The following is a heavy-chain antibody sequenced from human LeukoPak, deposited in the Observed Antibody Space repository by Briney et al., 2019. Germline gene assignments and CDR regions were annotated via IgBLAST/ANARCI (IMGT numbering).Heavy chain of an antibody. CDR2: VYSAGSS. D-gene: IGHD6-13*01. CDR3: ARHIPGYSSSLGY. Sequence: GGSLRLPCAASAFTVSNNYMSWVRQAPGKALEWGSVVYSAGSSYYADSVKGRFTLSRDNSKNTLYLQMNSLRAEDTAVYYCARHIPGYSSSLGYWGQGTLVTVSS. J-gene: IGHJ4*02. V-gene: IGHV3-53*01. CDR1: AFTVSNNY.